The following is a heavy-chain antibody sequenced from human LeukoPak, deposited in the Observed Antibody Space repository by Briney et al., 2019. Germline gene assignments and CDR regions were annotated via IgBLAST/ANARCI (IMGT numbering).Heavy chain of an antibody. J-gene: IGHJ4*02. Sequence: GGSLRLSCAASGFTFSSYAMHWVRQAPGKGLEWVAVISYDGSNKYYAGSVKGRFTISRDNSKNTLYLQMNSLRAEDTAVYYCARDIMIRGVIADDYWGQGTLVTVSS. D-gene: IGHD3-10*01. CDR2: ISYDGSNK. CDR1: GFTFSSYA. V-gene: IGHV3-30*04. CDR3: ARDIMIRGVIADDY.